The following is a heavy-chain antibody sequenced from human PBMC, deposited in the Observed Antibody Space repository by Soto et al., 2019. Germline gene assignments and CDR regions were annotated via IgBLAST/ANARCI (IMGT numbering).Heavy chain of an antibody. CDR1: GGSISSGGYS. Sequence: QLQLQESGSGLVKPSQTLSLTCAVSGGSISSGGYSWSWIRQPPGKGLEWIGYIYHSGSTYYNPSLKSRVTISVDRSKNQVSLKLSSVTAADTAVYYCASSTVVTPGDYWGQGTLVTVSS. V-gene: IGHV4-30-2*01. CDR3: ASSTVVTPGDY. J-gene: IGHJ4*02. D-gene: IGHD2-21*02. CDR2: IYHSGST.